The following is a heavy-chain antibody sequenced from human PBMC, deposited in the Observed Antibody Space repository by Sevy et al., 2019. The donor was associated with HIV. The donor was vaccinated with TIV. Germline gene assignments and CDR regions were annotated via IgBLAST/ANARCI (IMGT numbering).Heavy chain of an antibody. CDR1: RFTLRSYA. Sequence: GGSLRLSCAASRFTLRSYAMSWVRQAPGKGLEWVSAISGSGVSTYYADSVKGRFTISRDNSKNTLYLQMNSLRAEDTAVYYWATDVRYDSSGYFDYWGQGILVTVSS. V-gene: IGHV3-23*01. CDR3: ATDVRYDSSGYFDY. CDR2: ISGSGVST. D-gene: IGHD3-22*01. J-gene: IGHJ4*02.